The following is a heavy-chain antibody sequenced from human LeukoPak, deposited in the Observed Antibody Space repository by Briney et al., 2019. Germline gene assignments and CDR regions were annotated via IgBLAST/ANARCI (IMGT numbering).Heavy chain of an antibody. CDR3: APTAEAYTSNSNV. D-gene: IGHD1-1*01. Sequence: ASVTVSFTASGYTFRDDYMHWMRQAPGQGLERMGWINPDSGFTKYAQKFQSSGTMTTNTSISTAYLEVRRLTFVETAAYYCAPTAEAYTSNSNVWGPGTLVTVS. J-gene: IGHJ1*01. CDR1: GYTFRDDY. CDR2: INPDSGFT. V-gene: IGHV1-2*02.